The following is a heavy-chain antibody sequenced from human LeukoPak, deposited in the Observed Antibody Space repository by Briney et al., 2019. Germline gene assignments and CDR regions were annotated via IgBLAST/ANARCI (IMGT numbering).Heavy chain of an antibody. D-gene: IGHD5-18*01. CDR3: ATIQNRRGYIYGYDDAFDI. CDR1: GFTFDDYG. Sequence: GGSLRLSCAASGFTFDDYGMSWVRQAPGKGLEWVSGINWNGGSTGYADSVKGRFTISRDNAKNSLYLQMNSLRAEDTALYYCATIQNRRGYIYGYDDAFDIWGQGTMVTVSS. CDR2: INWNGGST. J-gene: IGHJ3*02. V-gene: IGHV3-20*04.